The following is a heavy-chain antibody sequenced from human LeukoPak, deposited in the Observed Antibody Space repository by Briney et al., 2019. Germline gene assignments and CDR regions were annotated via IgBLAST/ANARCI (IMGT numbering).Heavy chain of an antibody. V-gene: IGHV3-53*01. CDR2: IYSGGST. CDR1: GFTVSSNY. J-gene: IGHJ4*02. D-gene: IGHD3-22*01. Sequence: GGSLRLSCTVSGFTVSSNYMSWVRQAPGKGLEWVSVIYSGGSTYYADSVKGRFTISRDNSKNTLYLQMNSLRAEDTAVYYCARDVSGYYKFPDWGQGTLVTVSS. CDR3: ARDVSGYYKFPD.